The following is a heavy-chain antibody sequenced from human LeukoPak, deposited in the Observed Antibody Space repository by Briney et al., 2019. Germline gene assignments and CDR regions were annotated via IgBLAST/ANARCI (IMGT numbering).Heavy chain of an antibody. D-gene: IGHD2-2*01. CDR2: ISAYNGNT. V-gene: IGHV1-18*01. CDR3: ARGGYCSSTSCYSCDY. Sequence: GASVTVSFKGSGYTFTSYGISWVRQAPGQGLEWMGWISAYNGNTNYAQKLQGRVTMTTDTSTSTAYMELRSLRSDDTAVYYCARGGYCSSTSCYSCDYWGQGTLVTVSS. CDR1: GYTFTSYG. J-gene: IGHJ4*02.